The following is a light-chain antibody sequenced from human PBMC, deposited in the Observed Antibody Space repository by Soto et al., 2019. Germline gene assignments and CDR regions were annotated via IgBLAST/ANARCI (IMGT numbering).Light chain of an antibody. Sequence: QSALTQHAFVSGSPGQSIAISCTGTSSDVGNYNYVSWYQQHPGKAPQLMIYDVSSRPSGVSDRFSGSKSGNTASLTISGLQAEDEADYYCSSYTSSSTVLFGGGTKLTVL. V-gene: IGLV2-14*01. CDR1: SSDVGNYNY. CDR2: DVS. CDR3: SSYTSSSTVL. J-gene: IGLJ2*01.